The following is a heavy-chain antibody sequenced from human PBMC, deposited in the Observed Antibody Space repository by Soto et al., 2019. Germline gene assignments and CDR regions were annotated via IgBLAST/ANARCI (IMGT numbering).Heavy chain of an antibody. V-gene: IGHV1-69*06. CDR3: ARGRWLQFVGAFDI. D-gene: IGHD5-12*01. Sequence: GASVKVSCKASGGTFSSYAISWVREAPGQGLEWMGGIIPLFGTANYAQKFQGRVTITADKSTSTAYMVLSSLRSEDTAVYYCARGRWLQFVGAFDIWGQGTMVTVSS. CDR1: GGTFSSYA. CDR2: IIPLFGTA. J-gene: IGHJ3*02.